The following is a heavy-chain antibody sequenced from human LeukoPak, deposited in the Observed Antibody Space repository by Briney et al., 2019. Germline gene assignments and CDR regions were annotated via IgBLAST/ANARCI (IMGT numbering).Heavy chain of an antibody. V-gene: IGHV4-61*01. D-gene: IGHD2-2*01. CDR1: GGSVSSGSYY. Sequence: SETLSLTCTVSGGSVSSGSYYWSWIRQPPGKGLEWIGYIYYSGSTNYNPSLKSRVTISVDTSKNQFSLKLSSVTAADTAVYYCARTIGDIVVVPAGYYFDYWGQGTLVTVS. CDR2: IYYSGST. CDR3: ARTIGDIVVVPAGYYFDY. J-gene: IGHJ4*02.